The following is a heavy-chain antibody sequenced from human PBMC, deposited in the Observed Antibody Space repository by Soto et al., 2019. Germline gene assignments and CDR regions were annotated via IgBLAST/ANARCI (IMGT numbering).Heavy chain of an antibody. CDR3: ARGASTMIVVVIPGPFDY. V-gene: IGHV3-48*03. D-gene: IGHD3-22*01. CDR1: GFTFSSYE. CDR2: ISSSGSTI. J-gene: IGHJ4*02. Sequence: PVGSLRLSCAASGFTFSSYEMNWVRQAPGKGLEWVSYISSSGSTIYYADSVKGRFTISRDNAKNSLYLQMNSLRAEDTAVYYCARGASTMIVVVIPGPFDYWGQGTLVTVSS.